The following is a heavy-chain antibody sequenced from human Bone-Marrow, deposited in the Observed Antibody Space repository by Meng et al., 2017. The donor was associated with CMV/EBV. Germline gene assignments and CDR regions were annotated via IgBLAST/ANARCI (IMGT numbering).Heavy chain of an antibody. CDR3: ARVFWGYSNYMGEGGYFDY. Sequence: SVKVSCKAFGGTFSSYAISWVRQAPGQGLEWMGGIIPIFGTANYAQKFQGRVTITTDESTSTAYMELSSLRSEDTAVYYCARVFWGYSNYMGEGGYFDYWGQGTLVTVSS. V-gene: IGHV1-69*05. CDR2: IIPIFGTA. J-gene: IGHJ4*02. CDR1: GGTFSSYA. D-gene: IGHD4-11*01.